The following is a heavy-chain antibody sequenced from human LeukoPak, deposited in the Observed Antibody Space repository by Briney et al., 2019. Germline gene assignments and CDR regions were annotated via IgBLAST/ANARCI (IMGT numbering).Heavy chain of an antibody. D-gene: IGHD6-19*01. J-gene: IGHJ4*02. V-gene: IGHV1-2*02. CDR1: GYTFTGYY. Sequence: ASVKVSCKASGYTFTGYYMHWVRQAPGQGLEWMGWINPNSGGTNYAQKFQGRVTMTRDTSISTAYMELSRLRSDDTAVYYCARAFEYSSGWPFDYWGQGTLVTVSS. CDR2: INPNSGGT. CDR3: ARAFEYSSGWPFDY.